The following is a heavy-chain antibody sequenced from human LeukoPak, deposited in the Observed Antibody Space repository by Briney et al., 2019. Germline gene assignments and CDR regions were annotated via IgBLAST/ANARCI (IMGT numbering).Heavy chain of an antibody. J-gene: IGHJ3*02. CDR3: ARDLASWELGAFDI. Sequence: SQTLSLTXTVSGGSISSGDYYWSWIRQPPGKGLEWIGYIYYSGSTYYNPSLKSRVTISVDTSKNQFSLKLSSVTAADTAVYYCARDLASWELGAFDIWGQGTMVTVSS. D-gene: IGHD1-26*01. CDR2: IYYSGST. CDR1: GGSISSGDYY. V-gene: IGHV4-30-4*08.